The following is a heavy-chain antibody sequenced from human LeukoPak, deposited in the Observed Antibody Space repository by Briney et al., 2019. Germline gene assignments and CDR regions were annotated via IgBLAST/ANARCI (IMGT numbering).Heavy chain of an antibody. CDR3: AKVYCGGDCYSGPFDY. J-gene: IGHJ4*02. V-gene: IGHV3-23*01. CDR1: GFTFSSYA. CDR2: ISGSGDST. D-gene: IGHD2-21*02. Sequence: GGSLRLSCAASGFTFSSYAMSWVRQAPGKGLEWVSAISGSGDSTYYADSVKGRFTISRDNSKNTLYLQMNSLRAEDTAVYYCAKVYCGGDCYSGPFDYWGQGTLVTVSS.